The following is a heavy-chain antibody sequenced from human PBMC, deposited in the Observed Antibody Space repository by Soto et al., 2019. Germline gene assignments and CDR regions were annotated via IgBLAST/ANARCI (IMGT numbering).Heavy chain of an antibody. V-gene: IGHV4-31*03. D-gene: IGHD6-6*01. CDR1: GGSISSGGYY. J-gene: IGHJ4*02. Sequence: TLSLTCTVSGGSISSGGYYWSWIRQHPGKGLEWIGYIYYSGSTYYNPSLKSRVTISVDTSKNQFSLKLSSVTAADTAVYYCVRENGDSSSSFFDYWGQGALVTVSS. CDR2: IYYSGST. CDR3: VRENGDSSSSFFDY.